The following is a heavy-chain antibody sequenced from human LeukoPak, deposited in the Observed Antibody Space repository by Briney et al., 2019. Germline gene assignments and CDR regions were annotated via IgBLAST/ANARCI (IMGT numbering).Heavy chain of an antibody. CDR3: AREDCGGDCCLFDH. CDR1: GFHFGDYS. V-gene: IGHV3-21*01. CDR2: LTSGSSYI. J-gene: IGHJ4*02. D-gene: IGHD2-21*02. Sequence: GSLRPSRTASGFHFGDYSMSWVRPAPGKGLEWVSSLTSGSSYIYYADSVKGRFTISRDNAKSSLFLQMNSLRAEDTAVYYCAREDCGGDCCLFDHWGQGTLVTVSS.